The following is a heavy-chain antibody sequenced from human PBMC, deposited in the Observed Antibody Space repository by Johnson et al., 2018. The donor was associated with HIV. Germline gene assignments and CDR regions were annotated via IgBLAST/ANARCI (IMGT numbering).Heavy chain of an antibody. D-gene: IGHD3-16*01. CDR1: GFSFSDYY. J-gene: IGHJ3*02. V-gene: IGHV3-11*04. CDR2: ISSSGSTI. Sequence: VQLLESGGGLVKPGGSLRLSCAASGFSFSDYYMSWIRQAPGKGLEWVSYISSSGSTIYYADSVKGRFTISRDNSKNTLYLQMNSLRAEDTAVYYCARDKGLGDAFDIWGQGTMVTVSS. CDR3: ARDKGLGDAFDI.